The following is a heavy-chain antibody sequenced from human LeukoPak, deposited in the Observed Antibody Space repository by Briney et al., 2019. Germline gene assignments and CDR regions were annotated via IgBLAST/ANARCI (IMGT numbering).Heavy chain of an antibody. D-gene: IGHD6-13*01. J-gene: IGHJ5*02. CDR1: GYTFTGYY. Sequence: ASVKVSCKASGYTFTGYYMHWVRPAPGQGLEWMGWINPNSGGTNYAQKFQGRVTMTRDTSISTAYMELSRLRSDDTAVYYCARDLLAAAGKGDWFDPWGQGTLVTVSS. CDR3: ARDLLAAAGKGDWFDP. CDR2: INPNSGGT. V-gene: IGHV1-2*02.